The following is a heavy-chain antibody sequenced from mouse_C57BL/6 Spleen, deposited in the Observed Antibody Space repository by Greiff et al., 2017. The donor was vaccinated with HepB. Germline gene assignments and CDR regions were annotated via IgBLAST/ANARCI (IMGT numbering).Heavy chain of an antibody. J-gene: IGHJ2*01. CDR2: IYPGSGNT. V-gene: IGHV1-76*01. CDR3: ARGGYGSSYQYYFDY. CDR1: GYTFTDYY. D-gene: IGHD1-1*01. Sequence: QVQLQQSGAELVRPGASVKLSCKASGYTFTDYYINWVKQRPGQGLEWIARIYPGSGNTYYNEKFKGKATLTAEKSSSTAYMQLSSLTSEDSAVYFCARGGYGSSYQYYFDYWGQGTTLTVSS.